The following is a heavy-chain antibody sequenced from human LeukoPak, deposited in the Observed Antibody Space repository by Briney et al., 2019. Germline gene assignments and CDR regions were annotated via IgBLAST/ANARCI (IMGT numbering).Heavy chain of an antibody. D-gene: IGHD3-10*01. J-gene: IGHJ4*02. V-gene: IGHV4-39*01. CDR3: ARRGIYGSGMSVDS. CDR2: IYYSGST. Sequence: SETLSLTCTVSGDSISSSSSYWGWIRQPPGRGLEWIGSIYYSGSTYYNPSLKSRVTISVDTSKNQFSLKLSSVTAADTAVYFCARRGIYGSGMSVDSWGQGTLVTVCS. CDR1: GDSISSSSSY.